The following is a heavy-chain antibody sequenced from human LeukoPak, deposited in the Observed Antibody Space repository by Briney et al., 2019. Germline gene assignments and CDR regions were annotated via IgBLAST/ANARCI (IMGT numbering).Heavy chain of an antibody. Sequence: PSETLSLTCTVSGGSISSYYWRWIRQHPGKGLEWIGYIYYSGSTYYNPSLKSRVTISVDTSKNQFSLKLSSVTAADTAVYYCARDSSGWYGAFDIWGQGTMVTVSS. CDR1: GGSISSYY. D-gene: IGHD6-19*01. CDR2: IYYSGST. CDR3: ARDSSGWYGAFDI. V-gene: IGHV4-59*06. J-gene: IGHJ3*02.